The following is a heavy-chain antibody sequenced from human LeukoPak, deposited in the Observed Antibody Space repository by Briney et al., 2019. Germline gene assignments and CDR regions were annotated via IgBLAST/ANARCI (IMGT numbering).Heavy chain of an antibody. CDR2: IYYSGST. V-gene: IGHV4-39*07. Sequence: PSETLSLTCTVSGGSISSSSYYWGWIRQPPGKGLEWIGSIYYSGSTYYNPSLKSRVTISVDTSKNQFSLKLSSVTAADTAVYYCARALLWERGAFDIWGQGTMVTVSS. J-gene: IGHJ3*02. CDR3: ARALLWERGAFDI. CDR1: GGSISSSSYY. D-gene: IGHD3-10*01.